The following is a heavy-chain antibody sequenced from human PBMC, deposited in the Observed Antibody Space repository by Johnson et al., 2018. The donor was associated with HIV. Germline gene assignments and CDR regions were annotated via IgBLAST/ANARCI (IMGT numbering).Heavy chain of an antibody. Sequence: VHLVESGGGLIQTGGSLRLSCAASGFTVSSNSMSWVRQAPGKGPEWVSVIYSGGSTSYADSVQGRFTISRDSSKNTLYLQMNTLNAEDTAVYYCARDLGGHAFDIWGQGTMVTVSS. J-gene: IGHJ3*02. D-gene: IGHD3-16*01. V-gene: IGHV3-53*01. CDR2: IYSGGST. CDR1: GFTVSSNS. CDR3: ARDLGGHAFDI.